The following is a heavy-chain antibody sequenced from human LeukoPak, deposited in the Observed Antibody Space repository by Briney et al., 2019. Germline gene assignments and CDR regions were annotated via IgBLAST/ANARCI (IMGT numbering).Heavy chain of an antibody. Sequence: GGSLRLSCAASAFSLNTYSMNWVRQTPGKGLAWLSHISTSGTIHYADSVKGRFSISRDNGRNSVSLQMNRLRVGDTGVYFCATAPRGASDYIDVWGRGTTVSVSS. D-gene: IGHD1-26*01. CDR3: ATAPRGASDYIDV. CDR1: AFSLNTYS. V-gene: IGHV3-48*01. CDR2: ISTSGTI. J-gene: IGHJ6*03.